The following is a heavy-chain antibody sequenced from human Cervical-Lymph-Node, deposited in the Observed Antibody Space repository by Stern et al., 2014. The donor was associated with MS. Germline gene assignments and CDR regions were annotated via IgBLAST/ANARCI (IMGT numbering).Heavy chain of an antibody. D-gene: IGHD5-24*01. CDR1: GGTFNNHG. V-gene: IGHV1-69*09. Sequence: VQLVESGAEVKKPESSVKVSCKASGGTFNNHGIHWVRQAPGQGLEWLGRIIPVHRVATYAQKYQGRVTITADKSTNTAYMEMSSLRSSDTAVYYCARDGRDGYNESPDGLDIWGQGTMVTVSS. CDR2: IIPVHRVA. CDR3: ARDGRDGYNESPDGLDI. J-gene: IGHJ3*02.